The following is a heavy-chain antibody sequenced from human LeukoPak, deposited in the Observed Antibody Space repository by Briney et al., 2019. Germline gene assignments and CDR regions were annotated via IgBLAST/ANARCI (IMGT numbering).Heavy chain of an antibody. CDR2: IYYSGST. Sequence: PSETLSLTCTVSGGSISSYYWSWIRQPPGKGLEGIGYIYYSGSTNYNPPLKSRVTISVDTSKKQFSLKLSSVTAADTAVYYCARSDYDSSGYYPEAFDIWGQGTMVTVSS. CDR3: ARSDYDSSGYYPEAFDI. CDR1: GGSISSYY. V-gene: IGHV4-59*01. J-gene: IGHJ3*02. D-gene: IGHD3-22*01.